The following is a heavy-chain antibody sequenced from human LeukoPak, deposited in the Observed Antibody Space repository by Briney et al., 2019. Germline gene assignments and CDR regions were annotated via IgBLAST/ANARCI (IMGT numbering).Heavy chain of an antibody. V-gene: IGHV4-4*09. CDR2: IYTSGST. J-gene: IGHJ5*02. CDR1: GGSISSYY. CDR3: ARLWWHNWFDP. Sequence: SETLSLTCTVSGGSISSYYWSWLRQPPGKGLEWIGYIYTSGSTNYNPSLKSRVTISVDTSKNQFSLKLSSVTAADTAVYYCARLWWHNWFDPWGQGTLVTVSS. D-gene: IGHD2-8*02.